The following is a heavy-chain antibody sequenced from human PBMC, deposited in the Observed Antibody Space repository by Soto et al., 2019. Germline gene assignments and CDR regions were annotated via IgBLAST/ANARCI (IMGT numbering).Heavy chain of an antibody. J-gene: IGHJ4*02. CDR1: GYTFTSYD. V-gene: IGHV1-8*01. D-gene: IGHD1-26*01. Sequence: QVQLVQSGAEVKKPGASVKVSCKASGYTFTSYDINWVRQATGQGLEWMGWMNPNSGNTGYAQKFQGRVTMTMITSISTAYMELSRLRSEDTAVYYCARETSGSYRLDYWGQGTLVTVSS. CDR2: MNPNSGNT. CDR3: ARETSGSYRLDY.